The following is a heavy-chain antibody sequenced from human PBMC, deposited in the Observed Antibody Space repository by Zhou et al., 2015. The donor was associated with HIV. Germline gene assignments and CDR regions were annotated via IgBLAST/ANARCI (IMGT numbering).Heavy chain of an antibody. J-gene: IGHJ1*01. CDR2: LTPMFTRA. V-gene: IGHV1-69*06. Sequence: QVQLVQSGAEVKKPGSSVKVSCKTYGAPFNTFALNWVRQAPGQGPEWMGTLTPMFTRADYSRKFRGRVTMTADMSTDTGYMELSGLRFEDTAVYYCARGFSHGDHEVFFKEWGRGTLVTVSS. CDR1: GAPFNTFA. D-gene: IGHD4-17*01. CDR3: ARGFSHGDHEVFFKE.